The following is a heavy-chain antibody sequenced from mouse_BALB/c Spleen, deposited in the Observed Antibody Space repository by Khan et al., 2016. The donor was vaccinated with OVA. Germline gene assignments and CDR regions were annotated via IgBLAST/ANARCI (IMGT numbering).Heavy chain of an antibody. CDR2: ISYSGST. CDR1: GYSITSDYA. J-gene: IGHJ4*01. CDR3: ARGGSRYNDAIDY. D-gene: IGHD1-1*02. V-gene: IGHV3-2*02. Sequence: QLEESGPGLVKPSQSLSLTCTVTGYSITSDYAWNWIRQFPGNKLEWMGYISYSGSTNYNPALKSRISITRDTSKNQFFLQLNSVTTEDTATSYCARGGSRYNDAIDYWGQGTSGTVSA.